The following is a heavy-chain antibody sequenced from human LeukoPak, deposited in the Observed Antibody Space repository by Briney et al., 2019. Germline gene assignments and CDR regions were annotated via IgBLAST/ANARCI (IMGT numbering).Heavy chain of an antibody. CDR1: GFTFSTFG. Sequence: PGGSLRLSCVASGFTFSTFGMHWVRQAPGKGMEWVAFIRFDGSDKYSADFVKGRFVISRDNSKNTLYLQMNNVRIEDTGVYYCAKSHIAVSGNHFQYWGQGTLLTVSS. D-gene: IGHD6-19*01. CDR3: AKSHIAVSGNHFQY. CDR2: IRFDGSDK. V-gene: IGHV3-30*02. J-gene: IGHJ4*02.